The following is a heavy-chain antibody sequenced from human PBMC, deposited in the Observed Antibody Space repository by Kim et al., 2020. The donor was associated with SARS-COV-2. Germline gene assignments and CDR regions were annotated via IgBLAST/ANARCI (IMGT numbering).Heavy chain of an antibody. CDR3: ARVKVNTAMDNNFDY. D-gene: IGHD5-18*01. J-gene: IGHJ4*02. Sequence: GGSLRLSCAASGFTFSSYSMNWVRQAPGKGLEWVSSISSSSSYIYYADSVKGRFTISRDNAKNSLYLQMNSLRAEDTAVYYCARVKVNTAMDNNFDYWGQGTLVTVSS. CDR1: GFTFSSYS. CDR2: ISSSSSYI. V-gene: IGHV3-21*01.